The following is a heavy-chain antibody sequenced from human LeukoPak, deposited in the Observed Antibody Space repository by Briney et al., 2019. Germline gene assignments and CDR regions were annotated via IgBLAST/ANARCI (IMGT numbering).Heavy chain of an antibody. CDR2: ISYDGSNK. Sequence: QPGGSLRLSCAASGFTFSSYAMHWVRQAPGKGLEWVAVISYDGSNKYYADSVKGRFTISRDNSKNTLYLQMNRLRAEDTAVYYCARDLEDCSGGSCYSWFDPWGQGTLVTVSS. CDR1: GFTFSSYA. V-gene: IGHV3-30-3*01. J-gene: IGHJ5*02. D-gene: IGHD2-15*01. CDR3: ARDLEDCSGGSCYSWFDP.